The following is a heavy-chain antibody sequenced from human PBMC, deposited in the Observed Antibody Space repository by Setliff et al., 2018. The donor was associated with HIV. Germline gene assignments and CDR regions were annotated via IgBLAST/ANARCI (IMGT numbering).Heavy chain of an antibody. J-gene: IGHJ4*02. CDR2: IKQDGSEK. Sequence: GESLKISCAASGFTLSGYWLSWVRQAPGKGLEWVASIKQDGSEKYYVDSLKGRFNILRDDSKKTVDLQMNSLRADDTAVYYCVKDVVKFWSGSGALDFWGPGTLVTVSS. CDR3: VKDVVKFWSGSGALDF. V-gene: IGHV3-7*01. CDR1: GFTLSGYW. D-gene: IGHD3-3*01.